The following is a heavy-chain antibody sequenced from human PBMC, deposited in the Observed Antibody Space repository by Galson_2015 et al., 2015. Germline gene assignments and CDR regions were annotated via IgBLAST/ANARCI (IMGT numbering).Heavy chain of an antibody. Sequence: SVKVSCKASGYTFTNYDINWVRQAAGQGLEWVGWMNPKNGNTGYAQKFQGRLTMIRNTSISTAYMELSRLTSDDTVDYFCARGVAAAAPDFWGQGSLVIVSS. V-gene: IGHV1-8*02. CDR2: MNPKNGNT. CDR1: GYTFTNYD. CDR3: ARGVAAAAPDF. D-gene: IGHD2-2*01. J-gene: IGHJ4*02.